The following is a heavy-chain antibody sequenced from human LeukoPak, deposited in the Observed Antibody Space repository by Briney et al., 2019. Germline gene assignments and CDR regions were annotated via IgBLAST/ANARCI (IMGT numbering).Heavy chain of an antibody. J-gene: IGHJ2*01. D-gene: IGHD6-19*01. CDR2: IRSKANSYAT. Sequence: GGSLRLSCAASGFTFSGSAMHWVRQASGKGLEWVGRIRSKANSYATAYAASVKGRFTISRDDSKNTAYLQMNSLKTEDTAVYYCTAPGIAVAGTTWYFDLWGRGTLVTVSS. V-gene: IGHV3-73*01. CDR1: GFTFSGSA. CDR3: TAPGIAVAGTTWYFDL.